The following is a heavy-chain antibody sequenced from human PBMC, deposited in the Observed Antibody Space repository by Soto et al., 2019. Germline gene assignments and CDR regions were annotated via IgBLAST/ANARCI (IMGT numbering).Heavy chain of an antibody. CDR2: IYYSGST. CDR1: GGFISSGGYY. CDR3: ASTPALHYYDSSGPDY. V-gene: IGHV4-31*03. J-gene: IGHJ4*02. Sequence: TLSLTYTVSGGFISSGGYYWRWIRQHAGKGLERIGYIYYSGSTYYNPSLKSRVTISVDTSKNQFSLKLSSVTAADTAVYYCASTPALHYYDSSGPDYWGQGTLVTVSS. D-gene: IGHD3-22*01.